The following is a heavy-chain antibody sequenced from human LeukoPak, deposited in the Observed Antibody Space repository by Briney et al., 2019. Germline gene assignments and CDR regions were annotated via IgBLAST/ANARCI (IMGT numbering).Heavy chain of an antibody. V-gene: IGHV3-30*18. Sequence: PGGSLRLSCAASGFTFSSYGMHWVRQAPGKGLEWVAVISYDGSNKYYADSVKGRFTISRDNSKNTLYLQMNSLRAEDTAVYYCAKDRHYYGSGSYFSGMDVWGQGTTVTVSS. D-gene: IGHD3-10*01. CDR1: GFTFSSYG. CDR3: AKDRHYYGSGSYFSGMDV. CDR2: ISYDGSNK. J-gene: IGHJ6*02.